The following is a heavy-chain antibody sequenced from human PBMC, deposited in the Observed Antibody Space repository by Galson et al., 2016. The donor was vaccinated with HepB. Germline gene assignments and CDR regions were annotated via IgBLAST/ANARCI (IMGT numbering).Heavy chain of an antibody. CDR2: DSMDGRRK. V-gene: IGHV3-30*03. CDR3: ARRHEYCPPVGCSVDY. CDR1: GFTFSQRG. J-gene: IGHJ4*02. D-gene: IGHD2/OR15-2a*01. Sequence: SLRLSCAASGFTFSQRGMHWVRQAPGKGLEWVAADSMDGRRKFYADSVKGRFTISRDNSNSMLFLQMSSLGADDTAVYYCARRHEYCPPVGCSVDYWGQGTLVSVSS.